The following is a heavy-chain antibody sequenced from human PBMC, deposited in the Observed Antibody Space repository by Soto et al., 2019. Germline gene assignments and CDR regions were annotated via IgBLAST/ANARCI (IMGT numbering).Heavy chain of an antibody. CDR2: INHSGST. Sequence: QVQLQQWGAGLLKPSETLSLTCAVYGGSFSGYYWSWIRQPPGKGLEWIGEINHSGSTNYNPSLTSRVTISVDTSKNQFSLKLSSVTAADTAVYYCARDHPGYSYGYDYWGQGTLVTVSS. J-gene: IGHJ4*02. CDR3: ARDHPGYSYGYDY. CDR1: GGSFSGYY. D-gene: IGHD5-18*01. V-gene: IGHV4-34*01.